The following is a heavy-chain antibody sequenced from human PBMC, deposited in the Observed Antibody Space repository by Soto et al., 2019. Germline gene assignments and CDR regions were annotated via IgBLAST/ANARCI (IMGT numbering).Heavy chain of an antibody. Sequence: PXGALRLSCAASGXPFSSYSMSCVRQAPGKGLELVSSISGSGGGTYYADSVKGRFTFSRDNSKNTLYLQMNSLRAEDKAVYYFAKDPNYDFWSGYSGSGWFDPWGQGTLGTVSS. CDR1: GXPFSSYS. J-gene: IGHJ5*02. V-gene: IGHV3-23*01. CDR2: ISGSGGGT. D-gene: IGHD3-3*01. CDR3: AKDPNYDFWSGYSGSGWFDP.